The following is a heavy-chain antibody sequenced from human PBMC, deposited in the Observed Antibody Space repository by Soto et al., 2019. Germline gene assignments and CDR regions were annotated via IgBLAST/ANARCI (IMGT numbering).Heavy chain of an antibody. J-gene: IGHJ3*02. Sequence: GGSLRLSCAASGFTFSSYAMSWVRQGPGKGLEWVSAISGSGGITYYADSVKGRFTISRDNSKNTLYLQMNSLKTEDTAVYYCTTGFTRLAALEIRGKETMFTLS. CDR1: GFTFSSYA. D-gene: IGHD6-6*01. CDR3: TTGFTRLAALEI. V-gene: IGHV3-23*01. CDR2: ISGSGGIT.